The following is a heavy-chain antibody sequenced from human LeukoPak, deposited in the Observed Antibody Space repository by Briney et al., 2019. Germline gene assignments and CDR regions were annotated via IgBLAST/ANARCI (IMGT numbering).Heavy chain of an antibody. Sequence: GGSLRLSCAASGFVFSSYAFNWVRQAPGKGLEWVSFISGKSDNSYYADSVEGRFTVSRDNAKNSLFLQLNSLRAEDTAVYYCARVEMWVLRGSDHWGQGVPVTVSS. CDR2: ISGKSDNS. CDR1: GFVFSSYA. CDR3: ARVEMWVLRGSDH. D-gene: IGHD3-10*02. J-gene: IGHJ4*02. V-gene: IGHV3-21*01.